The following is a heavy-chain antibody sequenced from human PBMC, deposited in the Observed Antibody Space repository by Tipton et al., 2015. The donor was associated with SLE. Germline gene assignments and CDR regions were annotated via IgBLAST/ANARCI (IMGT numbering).Heavy chain of an antibody. CDR1: GGSFNGFF. CDR3: ARSPVPAARGYNLFDP. V-gene: IGHV4-34*01. Sequence: LSLTCAFHGGSFNGFFWSWIRQPPGRGLEWIGEINHRESTNYNPSLENRVTISVDTSKNQFSLKVRSVTAADTAVYYCARSPVPAARGYNLFDPWGQGTLVTVSS. J-gene: IGHJ5*02. CDR2: INHREST. D-gene: IGHD2-2*01.